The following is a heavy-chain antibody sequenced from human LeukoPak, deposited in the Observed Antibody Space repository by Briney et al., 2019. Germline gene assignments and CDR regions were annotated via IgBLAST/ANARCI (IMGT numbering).Heavy chain of an antibody. CDR3: ARATWGYYYYMDV. D-gene: IGHD1-26*01. CDR2: IYYSGST. V-gene: IGHV4-39*07. CDR1: GGSIRSSSYY. Sequence: SETLSLTCTVSGGSIRSSSYYWGWIRQPPGKGLEWIGSIYYSGSTYYNPSLKSRVTISLDTSKNQFSLKLSSVTAADTAVYYCARATWGYYYYMDVWGKGTTVTVSS. J-gene: IGHJ6*03.